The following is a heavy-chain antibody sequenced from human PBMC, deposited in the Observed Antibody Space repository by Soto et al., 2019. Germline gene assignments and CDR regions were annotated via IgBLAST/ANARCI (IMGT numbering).Heavy chain of an antibody. D-gene: IGHD3-3*01. V-gene: IGHV1-18*01. CDR2: ISAYNGNT. CDR3: AGDGITIFSEAKTYYYCGMDV. CDR1: GYTFTSYG. Sequence: GASVKVSCKASGYTFTSYGISWVRQAPGQGLEWMGWISAYNGNTTYAQKLQGRVTMATDTSTSTAYIELRSLRSDDTAVYYCAGDGITIFSEAKTYYYCGMDVWGQGTTVTVSS. J-gene: IGHJ6*02.